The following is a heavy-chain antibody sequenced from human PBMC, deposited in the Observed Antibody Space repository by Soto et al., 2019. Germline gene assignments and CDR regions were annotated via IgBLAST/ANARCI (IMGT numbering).Heavy chain of an antibody. D-gene: IGHD2-21*01. V-gene: IGHV4-59*01. CDR2: IYYIWNS. Sequence: SETLSLTCTVAGGSISGYYWSWIRQPPGKGLEWIGYIYYIWNSDYNPSLKSRVTISVDASKKQFSLKLKSVTAADTAVYYCARTIQGEPPFDYWGQGILVTVSS. CDR3: ARTIQGEPPFDY. J-gene: IGHJ4*02. CDR1: GGSISGYY.